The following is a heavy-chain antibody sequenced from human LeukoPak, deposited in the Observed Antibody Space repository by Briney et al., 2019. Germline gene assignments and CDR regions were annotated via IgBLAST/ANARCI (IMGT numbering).Heavy chain of an antibody. CDR3: AKLISPYDY. J-gene: IGHJ4*02. CDR2: ISGSGGST. CDR1: GFTFSNYG. V-gene: IGHV3-23*01. Sequence: GGSLRLSCAASGFTFSNYGMSWVRQAPGKGLEWVSVISGSGGSTYYADSVKGRFTISRDNSKNTVYLQMNSLRAEDTAVYYCAKLISPYDYWGQGTLVLVSS.